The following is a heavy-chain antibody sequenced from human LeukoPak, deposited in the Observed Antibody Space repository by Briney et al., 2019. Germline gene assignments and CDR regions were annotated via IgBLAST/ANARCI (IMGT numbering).Heavy chain of an antibody. D-gene: IGHD2-2*02. J-gene: IGHJ6*03. V-gene: IGHV3-48*01. CDR2: ISSSSSTI. CDR1: GFTFSSYS. CDR3: ARDAVPAAIPAYYYYYCMDV. Sequence: PGGSLRLSCAASGFTFSSYSMNWVRQAPGKGLEWVSYISSSSSTIYYADSVKGRFTISRDNAKNSLYLQMNSLRAEDTAVYYCARDAVPAAIPAYYYYYCMDVWGKGTTVTVSS.